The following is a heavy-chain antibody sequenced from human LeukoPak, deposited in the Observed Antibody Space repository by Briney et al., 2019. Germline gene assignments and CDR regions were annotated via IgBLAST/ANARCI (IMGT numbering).Heavy chain of an antibody. CDR3: ARDPLQLYDSSGYYFSGGDY. CDR2: INPNSGGT. J-gene: IGHJ4*02. Sequence: GASVKVSCKASGCTFTGYYMHWVRQAPGQGLEWMGWINPNSGGTNYAQKFQGRVTMTRDTSISTAYMELSRLRSDDTAVYYCARDPLQLYDSSGYYFSGGDYWGQGTLVTVSS. V-gene: IGHV1-2*02. CDR1: GCTFTGYY. D-gene: IGHD3-22*01.